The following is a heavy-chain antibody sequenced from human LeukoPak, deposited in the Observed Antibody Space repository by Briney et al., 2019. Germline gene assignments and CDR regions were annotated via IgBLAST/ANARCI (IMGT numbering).Heavy chain of an antibody. V-gene: IGHV3-33*01. Sequence: PGGSLRLSCAASRFTFSSYGMHWVRQAPGKGQEWVAVIWYDGSNKYYADSVKGRFTISRDNSKNTLYLQMNSLRAEDTAVYYCARGPYYYDSSGYFQHWGQGTLVTVSS. CDR2: IWYDGSNK. CDR3: ARGPYYYDSSGYFQH. J-gene: IGHJ1*01. D-gene: IGHD3-22*01. CDR1: RFTFSSYG.